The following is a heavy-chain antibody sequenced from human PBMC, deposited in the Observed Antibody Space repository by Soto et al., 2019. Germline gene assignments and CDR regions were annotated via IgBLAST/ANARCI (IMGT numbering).Heavy chain of an antibody. CDR3: TRPIVGPAALNYYGLDV. CDR2: IRSKANSYAT. Sequence: GGSLRLSCAASGFTFSGSAMPGVRQASGKGLEWVGRIRSKANSYATAYAASVKGRFTISRDDSKNTAYLQMNSLKTEDTAVYYCTRPIVGPAALNYYGLDVWVQGTTVTVSS. CDR1: GFTFSGSA. V-gene: IGHV3-73*01. D-gene: IGHD2-2*01. J-gene: IGHJ6*02.